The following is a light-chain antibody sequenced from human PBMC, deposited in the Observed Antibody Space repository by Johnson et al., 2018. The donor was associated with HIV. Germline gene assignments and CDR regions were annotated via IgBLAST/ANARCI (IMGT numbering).Light chain of an antibody. CDR2: ENN. J-gene: IGLJ1*01. CDR3: GTWVRSVSAPYV. V-gene: IGLV1-51*02. CDR1: SSDIGKNY. Sequence: QSVLTQPPSVSAAPGQKVTISCSGSSSDIGKNYVSWYQQLPGTAPKLLVYENNKRPSGIPDRFSGSKSGTSATLDITGLQAGDEADYYFGTWVRSVSAPYVCGTGTTVTVL.